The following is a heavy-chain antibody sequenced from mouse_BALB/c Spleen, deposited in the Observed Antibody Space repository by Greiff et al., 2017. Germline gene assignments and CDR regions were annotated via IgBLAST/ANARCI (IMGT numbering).Heavy chain of an antibody. J-gene: IGHJ3*01. V-gene: IGHV7-3*02. CDR2: IRNKANGYTT. CDR1: GFTFTDYY. CDR3: ARDGTTATFAY. Sequence: EVQLVESGGGLVQPGGSLRLSCATSGFTFTDYYMSWVRQPPGKALEWLGFIRNKANGYTTEYSASVKGRFTISRDNSQSILYLQMNTLRAEDSATYYCARDGTTATFAYWGQGTLVTVSA. D-gene: IGHD1-2*01.